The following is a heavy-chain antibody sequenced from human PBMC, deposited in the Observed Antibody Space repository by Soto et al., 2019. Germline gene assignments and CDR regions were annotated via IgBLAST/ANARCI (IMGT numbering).Heavy chain of an antibody. Sequence: SETLSLTCSVSGGSISSSSYFWGWIRQPPGKGLEWIGYIYYSGSTDYNPSLKSRVTISVDTSKNQFSLKLSSVTAADTAVYYCVRHAQWIIRAYWGQGSLVTVSS. J-gene: IGHJ4*02. V-gene: IGHV4-61*05. CDR1: GGSISSSSYF. CDR2: IYYSGST. CDR3: VRHAQWIIRAY. D-gene: IGHD5-12*01.